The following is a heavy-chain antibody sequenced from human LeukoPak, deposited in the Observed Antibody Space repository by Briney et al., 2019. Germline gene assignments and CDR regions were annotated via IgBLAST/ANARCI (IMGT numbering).Heavy chain of an antibody. CDR2: INYSGST. V-gene: IGHV4-39*07. D-gene: IGHD6-6*01. CDR1: YGSISTSSHY. Sequence: SETLSLTCTVSYGSISTSSHYWGWIRQPPGKGLEWIGSINYSGSTYYNPSLKSRVTISVDTSKNQFSLKLSSVTAADTAVYYCARGSLGYLVPFQHWGQGSLVIVSS. CDR3: ARGSLGYLVPFQH. J-gene: IGHJ1*01.